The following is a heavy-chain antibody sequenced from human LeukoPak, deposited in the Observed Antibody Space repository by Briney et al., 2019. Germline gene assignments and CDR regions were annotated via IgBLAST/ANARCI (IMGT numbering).Heavy chain of an antibody. J-gene: IGHJ6*02. Sequence: PSETLSLTCAVSGGSFSGYYWSWIRQPPGKGLEWIGKINHSGSTNYNPSLKSRVTISVDTSKNQFSLKMSSVTAADTAVYYCAIRYFDRLFKGMDVWGQGTTVTVSS. D-gene: IGHD3-9*01. CDR1: GGSFSGYY. CDR3: AIRYFDRLFKGMDV. CDR2: INHSGST. V-gene: IGHV4-34*01.